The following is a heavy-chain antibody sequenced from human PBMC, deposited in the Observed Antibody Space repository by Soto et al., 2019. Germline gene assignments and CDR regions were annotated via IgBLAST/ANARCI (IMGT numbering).Heavy chain of an antibody. CDR2: ISWQSGSI. Sequence: EVQLVESGGGLAQPGRSLRLSCAASGFIFDDYAMHWVRQAQGKGLEWVSGISWQSGSIRYADSVKGLFTISRDNAKNSLYLQMNSLRVEDTALYYCAKDMFSSSSAATFDYWGQGILVTVSS. D-gene: IGHD6-6*01. CDR3: AKDMFSSSSAATFDY. V-gene: IGHV3-9*01. J-gene: IGHJ4*02. CDR1: GFIFDDYA.